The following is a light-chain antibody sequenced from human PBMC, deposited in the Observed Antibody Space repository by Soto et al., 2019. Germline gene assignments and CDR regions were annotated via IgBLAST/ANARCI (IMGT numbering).Light chain of an antibody. J-gene: IGLJ2*01. CDR3: CSYTRSNTLV. CDR2: EGS. CDR1: ISDIGTYNL. V-gene: IGLV2-23*01. Sequence: QSALTQPASVSGSPGQSITISCTGSISDIGTYNLVSWFQQHPGKAPKLMIYEGSKRPSGVSNRFSGSKSGNTASLTISGLQAEDEADYYCCSYTRSNTLVLGGGTKLIVL.